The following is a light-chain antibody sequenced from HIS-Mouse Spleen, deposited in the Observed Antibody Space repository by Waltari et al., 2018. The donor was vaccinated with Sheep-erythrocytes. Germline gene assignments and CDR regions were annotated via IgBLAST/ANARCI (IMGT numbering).Light chain of an antibody. CDR1: SSDVGGYNL. CDR2: EGS. CDR3: CSYAGSSTPWV. J-gene: IGLJ3*02. V-gene: IGLV2-23*01. Sequence: QSALTQPASVSGSPGQSITISCTGTSSDVGGYNLVSWYQQHPGKAPKLMIYEGSKRPSGVSTRFSGSNSGNTASLTVSGLQAEDEADYYCCSYAGSSTPWVFGGGTKLTVL.